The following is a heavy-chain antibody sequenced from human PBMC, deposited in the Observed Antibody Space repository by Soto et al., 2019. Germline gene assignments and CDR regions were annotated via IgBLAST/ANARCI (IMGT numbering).Heavy chain of an antibody. Sequence: ASVKVSCTASGYTFTGYYMHWVRQAPGQGLEWMGWINPNSGGTNYAQKFQGWVTMTRDTSISTAYMELSRLRSDDTAVYYCARDRIAAAGHFDDWGQGTLVTVS. V-gene: IGHV1-2*04. D-gene: IGHD6-13*01. CDR3: ARDRIAAAGHFDD. J-gene: IGHJ4*02. CDR1: GYTFTGYY. CDR2: INPNSGGT.